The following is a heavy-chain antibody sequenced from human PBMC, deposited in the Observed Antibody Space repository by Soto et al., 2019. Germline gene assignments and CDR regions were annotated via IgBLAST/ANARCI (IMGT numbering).Heavy chain of an antibody. J-gene: IGHJ5*02. CDR3: ARDQYYGSGSYYMGNWFDP. CDR2: IYYSGST. Sequence: SETVSLTCTVSGVSISSGDYYWSWIRQPPGKGLEWIGYIYYSGSTYYNPSLKSRVTISVDTSKNQFSLKLSSVTAADTAVYYCARDQYYGSGSYYMGNWFDPWGQGTLVTVSS. V-gene: IGHV4-30-4*01. CDR1: GVSISSGDYY. D-gene: IGHD3-10*01.